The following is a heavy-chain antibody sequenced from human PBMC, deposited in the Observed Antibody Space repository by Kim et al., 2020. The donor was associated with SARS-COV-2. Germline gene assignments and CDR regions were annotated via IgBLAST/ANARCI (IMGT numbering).Heavy chain of an antibody. CDR2: ISSSSSYI. J-gene: IGHJ3*02. CDR1: GFTFSSYS. D-gene: IGHD2-15*01. CDR3: TRDRGVAWDRRAFDI. V-gene: IGHV3-21*01. Sequence: GGSLRLSCAAFGFTFSSYSMNWVRQAPGKGLEWVSSISSSSSYIYYADSVKGRLTISRDNAKNSLYLQMNCLRAEDTAVYYCTRDRGVAWDRRAFDIWGQGTMVTVSS.